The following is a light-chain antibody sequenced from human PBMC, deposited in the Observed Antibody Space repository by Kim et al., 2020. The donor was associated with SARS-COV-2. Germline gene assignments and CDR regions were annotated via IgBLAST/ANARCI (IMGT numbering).Light chain of an antibody. Sequence: LSPGERATLSCRASQSVSSTSLAWYQQKPGQAPRLLIYGASSRATGIPDRFSGSGSGTDFTLTISRLEPEDFAVYYCQQYGSPITFGQGTRLEIK. V-gene: IGKV3-20*01. J-gene: IGKJ5*01. CDR2: GAS. CDR3: QQYGSPIT. CDR1: QSVSSTS.